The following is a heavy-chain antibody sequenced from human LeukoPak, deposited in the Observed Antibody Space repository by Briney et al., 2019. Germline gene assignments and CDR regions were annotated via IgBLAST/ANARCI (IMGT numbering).Heavy chain of an antibody. V-gene: IGHV4-61*02. CDR2: IYTSGST. J-gene: IGHJ4*02. D-gene: IGHD3-22*01. CDR1: GGPISSGSYY. Sequence: SQTLSLTCTVSGGPISSGSYYWSWIRQPAGKGLEWIGRIYTSGSTNYNPSLKSRVTISVDTSKNQFSLKLSSVTAADTAVYYCASSSSGYSYWGQGTLVTFSS. CDR3: ASSSSGYSY.